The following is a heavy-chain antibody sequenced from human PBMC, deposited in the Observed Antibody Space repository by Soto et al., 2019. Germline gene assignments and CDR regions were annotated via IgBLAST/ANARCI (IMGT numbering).Heavy chain of an antibody. V-gene: IGHV3-33*06. Sequence: GGSLRLSCAASGFTFSSYGMHWVRQAPGKGLEWVAVIWYDGSNKYYADSVKGRFTISRDNSKNTLYLQMNSLRAEDTAVYYCAKSTDIVVVRMDVWGKGTTVTVPS. CDR3: AKSTDIVVVRMDV. CDR1: GFTFSSYG. CDR2: IWYDGSNK. J-gene: IGHJ6*03. D-gene: IGHD2-2*01.